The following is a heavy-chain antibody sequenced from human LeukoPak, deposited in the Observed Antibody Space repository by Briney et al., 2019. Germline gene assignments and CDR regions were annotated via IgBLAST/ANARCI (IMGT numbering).Heavy chain of an antibody. D-gene: IGHD2-2*01. J-gene: IGHJ4*02. CDR2: INPSGGST. V-gene: IGHV1-46*01. CDR1: GYTFTSYY. Sequence: GASVKVSCKASGYTFTSYYMHWVRQAPGQGLECMGMINPSGGSTSYAQKFQGRVTMTRDTSTSTVYMELSSLRSEDTAVYYCARPGYCSSTSCYLDYWGQGTLVTVSS. CDR3: ARPGYCSSTSCYLDY.